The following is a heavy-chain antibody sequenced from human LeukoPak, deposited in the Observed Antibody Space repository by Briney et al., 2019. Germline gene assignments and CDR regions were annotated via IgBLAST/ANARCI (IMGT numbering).Heavy chain of an antibody. Sequence: GGSLRLSCAASGFNVSRNYMSWVRQAPGKGLEWVSYISSSGSTIYYADSVKGRFTISRDNAKNSLYLQMNSLRAEDTAVYYCAELGITMIGGVWGKGTTVTISS. D-gene: IGHD3-10*02. CDR2: ISSSGSTI. CDR3: AELGITMIGGV. J-gene: IGHJ6*04. CDR1: GFNVSRNY. V-gene: IGHV3-48*03.